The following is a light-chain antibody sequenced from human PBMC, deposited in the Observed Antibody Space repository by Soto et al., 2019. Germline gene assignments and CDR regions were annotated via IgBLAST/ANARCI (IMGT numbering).Light chain of an antibody. CDR3: AAWDDSLNGHYV. Sequence: QSVLTQPPSVSAAPGQKVTISCSGSSSNIGGNSVNWYQQLPGTAPKLLIYSNNQRPSGVPDRFSGSKSGTSASLAISGLQSEDEADYYCAAWDDSLNGHYVFGTGTKVTVL. V-gene: IGLV1-44*01. CDR1: SSNIGGNS. CDR2: SNN. J-gene: IGLJ1*01.